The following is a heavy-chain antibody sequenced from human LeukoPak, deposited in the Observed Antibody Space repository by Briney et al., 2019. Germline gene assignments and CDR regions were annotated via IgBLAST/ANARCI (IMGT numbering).Heavy chain of an antibody. D-gene: IGHD3-16*02. J-gene: IGHJ4*02. CDR3: AREDDYVWGSYRSYYFDY. V-gene: IGHV1-2*02. Sequence: ASVKVSCRASGYTFTGYYMHWVRQAPGQGLEWMGWINPNSGGTNYAQKFQGRVTMTRDTSISTAYMELSRLRSDDTAVYYCAREDDYVWGSYRSYYFDYWGQGTLVTVSS. CDR2: INPNSGGT. CDR1: GYTFTGYY.